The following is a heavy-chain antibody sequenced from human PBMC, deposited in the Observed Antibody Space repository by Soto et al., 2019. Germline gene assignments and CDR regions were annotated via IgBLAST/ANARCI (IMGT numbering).Heavy chain of an antibody. CDR1: GFTFSSYA. CDR2: ISGSGGST. D-gene: IGHD2-2*01. Sequence: EVQLLESGGGLVQPGGSLRLSCAASGFTFSSYAMSWVRQAPGKGLEWVSAISGSGGSTYYADSVKGRFTISRDNSKNTLYLQMNSLRAEDPAVYYCAKFQPYFYQLLTGMDVWGQGTTVTVSS. J-gene: IGHJ6*02. CDR3: AKFQPYFYQLLTGMDV. V-gene: IGHV3-23*01.